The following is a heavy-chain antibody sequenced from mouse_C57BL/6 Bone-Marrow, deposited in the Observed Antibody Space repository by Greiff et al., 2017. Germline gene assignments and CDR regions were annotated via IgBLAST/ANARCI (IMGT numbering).Heavy chain of an antibody. CDR1: GYTFTSYW. CDR3: ARDPSITTVVLYYFDY. J-gene: IGHJ2*01. Sequence: QVQLQQPGAELVRPGTSVKLSCKASGYTFTSYWMHWVKQRPGQGLEWIGVIDPSDSYTNYNQKFKGKATLTVDTSSSTAYMQLSSLTSEDSAVYYCARDPSITTVVLYYFDYWGQGTTLTVSS. V-gene: IGHV1-59*01. CDR2: IDPSDSYT. D-gene: IGHD1-1*01.